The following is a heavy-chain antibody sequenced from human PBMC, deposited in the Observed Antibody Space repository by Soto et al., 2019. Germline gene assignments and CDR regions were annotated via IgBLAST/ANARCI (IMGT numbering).Heavy chain of an antibody. J-gene: IGHJ6*02. CDR3: AMRRRTVFSGYGPLMYYYYGVDG. D-gene: IGHD5-12*01. CDR1: GYSFTTYW. V-gene: IGHV5-10-1*01. Sequence: GESLKISCKGSGYSFTTYWINWVRQMPGKGLKWVGRIDPNDSYTSHSPSFQGHVTISADKPIKTAYLQWSRLKASDSVMYFCAMRRRTVFSGYGPLMYYYYGVDGWGQGTTVTVSS. CDR2: IDPNDSYT.